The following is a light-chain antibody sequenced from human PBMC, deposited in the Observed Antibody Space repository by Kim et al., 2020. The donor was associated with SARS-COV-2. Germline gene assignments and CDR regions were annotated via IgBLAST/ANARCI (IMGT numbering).Light chain of an antibody. CDR3: QTWGTGIRV. V-gene: IGLV4-69*01. CDR2: LNIDGSH. J-gene: IGLJ3*02. CDR1: GSHRSHA. Sequence: ASVKLTCTLSGSHRSHAIAWHQQQPEKGPRFLMNLNIDGSHTKGDGIPDRFSGSSSGAERYLTISSLQSEDEADYYCQTWGTGIRVFGRGTQLTVL.